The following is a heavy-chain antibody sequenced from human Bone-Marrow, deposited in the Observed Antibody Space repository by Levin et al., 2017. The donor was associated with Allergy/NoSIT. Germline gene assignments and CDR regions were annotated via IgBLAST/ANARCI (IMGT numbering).Heavy chain of an antibody. V-gene: IGHV1-8*01. D-gene: IGHD5-18*01. J-gene: IGHJ5*02. CDR2: MNPNSGNT. CDR3: ARGLGYTYGYNWFDP. CDR1: GYTFTNYD. Sequence: ASVKVSCKASGYTFTNYDINWVRQATGQGLEWMGWMNPNSGNTGSAQKFQGRVTMTRNISISTVYMELRSLKSEDTAVYFCARGLGYTYGYNWFDPWGQGTLVTVSS.